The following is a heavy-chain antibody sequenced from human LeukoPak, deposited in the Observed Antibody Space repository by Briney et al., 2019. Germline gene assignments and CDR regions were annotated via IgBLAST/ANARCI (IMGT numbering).Heavy chain of an antibody. CDR1: GYTFTSYA. CDR3: ARSWAIYGYADY. Sequence: ASVKVSCTASGYTFTSYAMHWVRQAPGQRLEWMGWINAGNGNTKYSQKFQGRVTITRDTSASTAYMELRSLRSDDTAVYYCARSWAIYGYADYWGQGTLVTVSS. J-gene: IGHJ4*02. V-gene: IGHV1-3*01. D-gene: IGHD5-18*01. CDR2: INAGNGNT.